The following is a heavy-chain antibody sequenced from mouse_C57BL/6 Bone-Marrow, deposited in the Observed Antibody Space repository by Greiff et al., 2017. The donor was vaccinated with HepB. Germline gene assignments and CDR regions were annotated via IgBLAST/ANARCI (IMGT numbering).Heavy chain of an antibody. J-gene: IGHJ2*01. Sequence: QVQLQQSGPGLVAPSQSLSITCTVSGFSFTSYGVSWVRQPPGKGLEWLGVIWGDGCTNYHSALIPRLSISKDNSKSEVFLKLNSLQPDDTATYYCATAYDYDEGGYFDYWGQGTTLTVSA. CDR2: IWGDGCT. V-gene: IGHV2-3*01. CDR1: GFSFTSYG. CDR3: ATAYDYDEGGYFDY. D-gene: IGHD2-4*01.